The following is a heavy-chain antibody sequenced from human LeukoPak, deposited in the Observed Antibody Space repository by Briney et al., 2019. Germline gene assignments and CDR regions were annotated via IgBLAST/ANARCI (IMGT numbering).Heavy chain of an antibody. Sequence: ASVKVSCKASGYTFTSYYMHWVRQAPGQGLEWLGLINPSGSSTLYAQKFQGRVTMTRDMSTTTDYMELSSLRSDDTAFYYCARIRYCGGISCYYIDYWGQGTLVTVSA. J-gene: IGHJ4*02. D-gene: IGHD2-2*01. V-gene: IGHV1-46*01. CDR3: ARIRYCGGISCYYIDY. CDR2: INPSGSST. CDR1: GYTFTSYY.